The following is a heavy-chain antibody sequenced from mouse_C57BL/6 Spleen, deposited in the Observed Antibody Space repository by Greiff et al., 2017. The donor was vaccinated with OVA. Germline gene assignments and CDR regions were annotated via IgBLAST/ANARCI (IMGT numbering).Heavy chain of an antibody. CDR1: GYTFTSYG. Sequence: QVQLQQSGAELARPGASVKLSCKASGYTFTSYGISWVKQRTGQGLEWIGEIYPRSGNTYYNEKFKGKATLTADKSSSTAYMELRSLTSEDSAVYFCAREEAYYSNFYFDYWGQGTTLTVSS. CDR3: AREEAYYSNFYFDY. J-gene: IGHJ2*01. V-gene: IGHV1-81*01. CDR2: IYPRSGNT. D-gene: IGHD2-5*01.